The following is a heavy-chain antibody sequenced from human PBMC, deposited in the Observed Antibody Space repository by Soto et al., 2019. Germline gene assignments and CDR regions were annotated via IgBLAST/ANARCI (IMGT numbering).Heavy chain of an antibody. CDR2: MNPNSGNP. CDR1: GYTFTRYD. J-gene: IGHJ3*02. Sequence: VQLAQSGAELKKHGASGKVSCKASGYTFTRYDINWVRQATGLGHEWMGWMNPNSGNPGYAQKFQGRVTMTRNTSISTAYMELSRLRSGGTAVNYCASGITIWGQGTMDTVAS. V-gene: IGHV1-8*01. CDR3: ASGITI. D-gene: IGHD1-20*01.